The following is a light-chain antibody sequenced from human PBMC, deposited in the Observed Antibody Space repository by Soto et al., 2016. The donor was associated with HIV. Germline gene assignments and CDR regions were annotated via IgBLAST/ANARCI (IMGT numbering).Light chain of an antibody. CDR3: QQLNNYPLT. CDR1: QSLDNW. V-gene: IGKV1-5*03. Sequence: DIQMTQSPSILSASVGDRVTITCRASQSLDNWLAWYQQKPGKAPKLLIYKTSTLETGVPPRFSGSGSGTDYTLTISSLQPDDFATYYCQQLNNYPLTFGGGTKVEIK. CDR2: KTS. J-gene: IGKJ4*01.